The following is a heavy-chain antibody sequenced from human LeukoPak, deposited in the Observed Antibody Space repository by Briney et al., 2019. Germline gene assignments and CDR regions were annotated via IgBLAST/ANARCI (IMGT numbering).Heavy chain of an antibody. Sequence: GGSLRLSCAASGFMFSNFWMHWVRQAPGKALEWVSFTNNDGTTKEYADSVKGRFTISRDNTRNTVDLQMNGLSAEDTAVYYCARGDGGFDYWGQGSLVTVSS. D-gene: IGHD5-24*01. V-gene: IGHV3-74*03. CDR1: GFMFSNFW. CDR3: ARGDGGFDY. J-gene: IGHJ4*02. CDR2: TNNDGTTK.